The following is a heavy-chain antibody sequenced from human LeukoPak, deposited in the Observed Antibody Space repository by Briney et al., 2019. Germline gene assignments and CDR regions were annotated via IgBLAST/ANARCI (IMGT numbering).Heavy chain of an antibody. Sequence: GGSLRLSCAASGFTFSSYGMHWVRQAPGKGLEWVAVISYDGSNKYYADSVKGRFTISRDNSKNTLYLQMNSLRAEDTAVYYCAKEKDPWAYYFDYWGQGTLVTVSS. CDR3: AKEKDPWAYYFDY. V-gene: IGHV3-30*18. CDR2: ISYDGSNK. D-gene: IGHD1-26*01. J-gene: IGHJ4*02. CDR1: GFTFSSYG.